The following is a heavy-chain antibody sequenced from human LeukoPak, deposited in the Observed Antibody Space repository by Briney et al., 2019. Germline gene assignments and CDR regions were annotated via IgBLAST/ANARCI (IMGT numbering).Heavy chain of an antibody. CDR2: INPNSGGT. CDR1: GYTFTGYY. D-gene: IGHD5-24*01. CDR3: ARDPPPRDPILQTDFDY. V-gene: IGHV1-2*02. J-gene: IGHJ4*02. Sequence: GASVKVSCKASGYTFTGYYMHWVRQAPGQGLEWMGWINPNSGGTNYAQKFQGRVTMTRDTSISTAYMELSRLRSDDTAVYYCARDPPPRDPILQTDFDYWGQGTLVTVSS.